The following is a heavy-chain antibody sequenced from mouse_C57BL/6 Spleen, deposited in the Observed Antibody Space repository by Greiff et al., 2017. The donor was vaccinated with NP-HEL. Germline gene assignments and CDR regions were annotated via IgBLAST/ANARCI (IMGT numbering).Heavy chain of an antibody. J-gene: IGHJ4*01. CDR1: GYTFTDYY. CDR2: INPNNGGT. Sequence: VQLQQSGPELVKPGASVKISCKASGYTFTDYYMNWVKQSHGKSLEWIGDINPNNGGTSYNQKFKGKATLTVDKSSSTAYMELRSLTSEDSAVYYCASGSSGYDAMDYWGQGTSVTVSS. CDR3: ASGSSGYDAMDY. D-gene: IGHD3-2*02. V-gene: IGHV1-26*01.